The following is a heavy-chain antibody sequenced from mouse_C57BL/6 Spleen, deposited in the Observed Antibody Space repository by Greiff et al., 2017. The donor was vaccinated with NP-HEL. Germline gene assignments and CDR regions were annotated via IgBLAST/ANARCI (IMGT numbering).Heavy chain of an antibody. V-gene: IGHV1-47*01. Sequence: ESGAELVKPGASVKMSCKASGYTFTTYPIEWMKQNHGKSLEWIGNFHPYNDDTKYTEKFKGKATLTVEKSSSTVYLELSRLTSDDSAVYYCARSRDYYGSSYNWYFDVWGTGTTVTVSS. J-gene: IGHJ1*03. D-gene: IGHD1-1*01. CDR1: GYTFTTYP. CDR2: FHPYNDDT. CDR3: ARSRDYYGSSYNWYFDV.